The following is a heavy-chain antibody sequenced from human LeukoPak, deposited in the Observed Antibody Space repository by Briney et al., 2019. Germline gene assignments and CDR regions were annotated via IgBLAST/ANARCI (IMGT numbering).Heavy chain of an antibody. J-gene: IGHJ4*02. CDR2: ISSNGDNT. V-gene: IGHV3-64D*06. CDR1: GFTFSTYV. Sequence: GGSLRLSCSVSGFTFSTYVMHWVRQAPGEGLEYVSAISSNGDNTYYADSVKGRFTISRDNSKNTLYLQMSSLKADDTAVYYCVRGTGYWGQGTLVTVS. CDR3: VRGTGY.